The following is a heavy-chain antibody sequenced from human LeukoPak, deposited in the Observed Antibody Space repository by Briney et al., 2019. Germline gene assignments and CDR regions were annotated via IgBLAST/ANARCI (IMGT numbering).Heavy chain of an antibody. CDR3: ARGEMATVAYTLFDY. J-gene: IGHJ4*02. D-gene: IGHD5-24*01. Sequence: GGSLRLSCAASGFSFSTYSMIWVRQAPGKGLEWVSSVSGTSEYIYYADSVRGRFTISRDNAKNTVYLQMNSLRAEDTAVYYCARGEMATVAYTLFDYWGQGTLVTVSS. CDR1: GFSFSTYS. CDR2: VSGTSEYI. V-gene: IGHV3-21*06.